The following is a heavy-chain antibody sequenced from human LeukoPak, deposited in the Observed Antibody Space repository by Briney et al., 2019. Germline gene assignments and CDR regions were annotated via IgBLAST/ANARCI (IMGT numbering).Heavy chain of an antibody. Sequence: PVASVKVSCKASGYTFTSYGISWVRQAPGQGLEWMGWISAYNGNTNYAQKLQGRVTMTTDTSTSTAYMELRSLRSDDTAVYYCARDLEVLLWFGELFEEPLEPYYYGMDVWGQGTTVTVSS. V-gene: IGHV1-18*01. CDR2: ISAYNGNT. CDR3: ARDLEVLLWFGELFEEPLEPYYYGMDV. D-gene: IGHD3-10*01. CDR1: GYTFTSYG. J-gene: IGHJ6*02.